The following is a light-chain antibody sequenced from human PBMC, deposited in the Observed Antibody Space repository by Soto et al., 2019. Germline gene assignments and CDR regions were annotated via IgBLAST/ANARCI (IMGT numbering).Light chain of an antibody. V-gene: IGKV3-20*01. CDR3: QQYASLPRT. Sequence: EIVLTQSPGTLSLFPGERATFSCRTSQSIIATYLAWYQQKPGQAPRLLIYATSSRATGIPDRFSGSGSRTDFTLTISRLEPDDSAVYYCQQYASLPRTFGQGTKVEI. CDR1: QSIIATY. J-gene: IGKJ1*01. CDR2: ATS.